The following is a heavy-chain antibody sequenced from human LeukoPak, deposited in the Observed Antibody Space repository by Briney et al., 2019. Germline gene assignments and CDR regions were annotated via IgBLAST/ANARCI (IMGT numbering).Heavy chain of an antibody. V-gene: IGHV1-69*04. Sequence: SVKVSCKASGGTFSSYTISWVRQAPGQGLEWMGRIIPILGIANYAQKFQGRVTITADKSTSTAYMELSSLRSEDTAVYYCAREVTTAPYYYYYMDVWGKGTTVTVSS. CDR2: IIPILGIA. CDR3: AREVTTAPYYYYYMDV. D-gene: IGHD4-11*01. CDR1: GGTFSSYT. J-gene: IGHJ6*03.